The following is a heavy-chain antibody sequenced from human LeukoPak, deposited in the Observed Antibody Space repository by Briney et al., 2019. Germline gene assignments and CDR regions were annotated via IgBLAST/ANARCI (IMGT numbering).Heavy chain of an antibody. CDR3: ARKGSGVLLWFGELLLGAFDI. J-gene: IGHJ3*02. CDR1: GFTLSSYW. CDR2: INQDGSEK. V-gene: IGHV3-7*01. D-gene: IGHD3-10*01. Sequence: PGGSLRLSCAASGFTLSSYWMSWVRQAPGKGLEWVANINQDGSEKYYVDSVKGRFTISRDNAKNSLYLQMNSLRAEDTAVYYCARKGSGVLLWFGELLLGAFDIWGQGTMVTVSS.